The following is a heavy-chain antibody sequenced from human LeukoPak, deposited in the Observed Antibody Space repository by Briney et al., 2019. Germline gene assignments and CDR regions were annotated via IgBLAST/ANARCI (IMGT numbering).Heavy chain of an antibody. CDR3: ARGPSRQPPQTPPHYSSIPAKRNWFEP. J-gene: IGHJ5*02. CDR1: GGSFSGYY. V-gene: IGHV4-34*01. Sequence: SETLSLTCAVYGGSFSGYYWSWIRQPPGKGLEWIGEVNHSGSTNYNPSLKSRVTISVDTSKNQFSLKLSSVTAADTAVYYCARGPSRQPPQTPPHYSSIPAKRNWFEPWGQGTLVTVSS. CDR2: VNHSGST. D-gene: IGHD6-13*01.